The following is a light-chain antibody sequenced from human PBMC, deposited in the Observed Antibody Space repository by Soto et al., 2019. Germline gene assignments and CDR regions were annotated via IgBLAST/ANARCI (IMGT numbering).Light chain of an antibody. V-gene: IGKV1-39*01. Sequence: DIQMTQSPASLAASLGDRITISCRASQTISNYLNWYHQKPGEASKILIYGSSTLQSGVPSTFSGSGSGAEFTLSISSLQPEDFGTYYCQQSYNVPFTFGPGTKVDVK. J-gene: IGKJ3*01. CDR2: GSS. CDR1: QTISNY. CDR3: QQSYNVPFT.